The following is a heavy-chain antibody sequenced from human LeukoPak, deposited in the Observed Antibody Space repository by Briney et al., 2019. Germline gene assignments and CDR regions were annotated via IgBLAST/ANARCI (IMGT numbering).Heavy chain of an antibody. Sequence: SETLSLTCTVSGGSISSYYWSWIRQPPGKGLEWIGYLYYSGSTNYNPSLKSRGTISVDTSKNQSSLKLSSVNRAEMGLYYRAKLLGVTTRAHWLDPWGQGTLVSVSS. CDR1: GGSISSYY. CDR3: AKLLGVTTRAHWLDP. D-gene: IGHD4-17*01. CDR2: LYYSGST. J-gene: IGHJ5*02. V-gene: IGHV4-59*01.